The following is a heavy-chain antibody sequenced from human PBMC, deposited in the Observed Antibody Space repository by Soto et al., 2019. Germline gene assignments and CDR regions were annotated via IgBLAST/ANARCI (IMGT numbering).Heavy chain of an antibody. CDR3: ASSYGSGYRAFDY. J-gene: IGHJ4*02. V-gene: IGHV1-69*02. CDR1: GDTFTFYS. CDR2: INPILSMS. Sequence: QVQLVQSGAEVKRPGSSVKVSCKASGDTFTFYSINWVRQAPGLGLEWMGRINPILSMSNYAQRFQGRVTMTADKSTSTAYVELSTLTSEDTAIYYSASSYGSGYRAFDYWGQGALVSVSS. D-gene: IGHD3-10*01.